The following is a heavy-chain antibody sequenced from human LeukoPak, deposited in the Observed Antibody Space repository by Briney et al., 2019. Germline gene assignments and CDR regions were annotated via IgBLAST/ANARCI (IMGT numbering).Heavy chain of an antibody. CDR3: ARGGAEPRITIFGVVIKGRWFDP. J-gene: IGHJ5*02. V-gene: IGHV1-8*01. D-gene: IGHD3-3*01. CDR1: GYTFTSYD. Sequence: ASVKVSCKASGYTFTSYDINWVRQATGQGLEWMGWMNPNSGNTGYAQKFQGRVTMTRNTSISTAYMELSSLRSEDTAVYYCARGGAEPRITIFGVVIKGRWFDPWGQGTLVTVSS. CDR2: MNPNSGNT.